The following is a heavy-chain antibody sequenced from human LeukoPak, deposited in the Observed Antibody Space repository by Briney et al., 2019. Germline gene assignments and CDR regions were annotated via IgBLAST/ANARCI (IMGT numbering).Heavy chain of an antibody. Sequence: GASVKVSCKASGGTFSSYAISWVRQAPGQGLEWMGGIIPIFGTANYAPKFQGRVTITADESTSTAYMELSSLRSEDTAVYYCARVRATYYYDSSGYYYFDYWGQGTLVTVSS. CDR3: ARVRATYYYDSSGYYYFDY. J-gene: IGHJ4*02. CDR2: IIPIFGTA. V-gene: IGHV1-69*13. D-gene: IGHD3-22*01. CDR1: GGTFSSYA.